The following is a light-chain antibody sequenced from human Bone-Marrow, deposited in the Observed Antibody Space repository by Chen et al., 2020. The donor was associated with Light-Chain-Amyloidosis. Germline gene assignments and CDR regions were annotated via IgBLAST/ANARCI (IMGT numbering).Light chain of an antibody. CDR3: QSYQGSSQGV. CDR1: SGSIATNY. V-gene: IGLV6-57*01. J-gene: IGLJ3*02. CDR2: GED. Sequence: NFMLTQPHSVSESPGKTVIISCTRSSGSIATNYVQWYQQRPGSSPTTVIYGEDQRPSGVPDRCSCCIDRSSRSASLTISGLKTDDEADYYCQSYQGSSQGVFGGGTKLTVL.